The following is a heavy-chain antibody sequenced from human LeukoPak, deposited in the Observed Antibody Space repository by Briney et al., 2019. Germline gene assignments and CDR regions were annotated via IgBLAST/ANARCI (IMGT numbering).Heavy chain of an antibody. CDR1: GFTFSSYS. V-gene: IGHV3-48*01. D-gene: IGHD6-13*01. Sequence: PGGSLRLSCAASGFTFSSYSMNWVRQAPGKGLEWVSYIRSSSSTIYYADSVKGRFTISRDNAKNSLYLQMNSLRAEDTAVYYCARDFSSPVDYWGQGTLVTVSS. CDR2: IRSSSSTI. J-gene: IGHJ4*02. CDR3: ARDFSSPVDY.